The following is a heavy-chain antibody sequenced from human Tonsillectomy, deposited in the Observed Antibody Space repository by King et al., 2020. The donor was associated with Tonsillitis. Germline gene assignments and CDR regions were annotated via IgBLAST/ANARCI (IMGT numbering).Heavy chain of an antibody. CDR3: ARDHCSSTSCYNWFDP. D-gene: IGHD2-2*01. CDR2: ISGHNGNT. Sequence: QLVQSGAEVKKPGASVKVSCKASGYTFTSYGISWGRQAPGQGLEWMGWISGHNGNTKYAQKVQGRVTMTTDTSTSTAYMELRSLRSDDTAVYYCARDHCSSTSCYNWFDPWGQGTLVTVSS. J-gene: IGHJ5*02. CDR1: GYTFTSYG. V-gene: IGHV1-18*01.